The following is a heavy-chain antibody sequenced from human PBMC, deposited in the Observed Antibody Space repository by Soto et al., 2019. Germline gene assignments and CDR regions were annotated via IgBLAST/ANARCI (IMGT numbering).Heavy chain of an antibody. Sequence: GGSLRLSCAASGFTFSRFWMHWVRQAPGKGLVWVSRINSDGSSATYADSMQGRFIISRDNAKNTLHLQMNSLRAEDTAVYYCARTPYDTAMPLSFDYWGPGTLVTVSS. J-gene: IGHJ4*02. V-gene: IGHV3-74*01. CDR1: GFTFSRFW. CDR2: INSDGSSA. D-gene: IGHD5-18*01. CDR3: ARTPYDTAMPLSFDY.